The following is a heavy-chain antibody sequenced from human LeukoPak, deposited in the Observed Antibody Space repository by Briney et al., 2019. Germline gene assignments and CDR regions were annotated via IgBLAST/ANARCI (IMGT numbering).Heavy chain of an antibody. CDR3: ARSYGSGRREVFDI. D-gene: IGHD3-10*01. Sequence: ASVQVSCKGSRYIFTDHFIHWVRPAAGQGLEWMGWINPNSGGTNNAQKFQGRVTMTGDTSIRTANMELRRLRYDDTAVYYCARSYGSGRREVFDIWGQGTRVTVSS. V-gene: IGHV1-2*02. J-gene: IGHJ3*02. CDR1: RYIFTDHF. CDR2: INPNSGGT.